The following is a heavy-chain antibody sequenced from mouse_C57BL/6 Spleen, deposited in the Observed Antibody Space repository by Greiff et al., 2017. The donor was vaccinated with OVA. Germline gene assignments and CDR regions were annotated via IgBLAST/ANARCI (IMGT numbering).Heavy chain of an antibody. V-gene: IGHV1-50*01. CDR2: IDPSDSYS. D-gene: IGHD2-4*01. CDR3: ARSYDYDGRVYYFDY. CDR1: GYTFTSYW. Sequence: VQLQQPGAELVKPGASVKLSCKASGYTFTSYWMQWVKQRPGQGLEWIGEIDPSDSYSNFNQKFKGKATMTVDTSSSTAYMQLSSLTSEDAAVYYCARSYDYDGRVYYFDYWGQGTTLTVSS. J-gene: IGHJ2*01.